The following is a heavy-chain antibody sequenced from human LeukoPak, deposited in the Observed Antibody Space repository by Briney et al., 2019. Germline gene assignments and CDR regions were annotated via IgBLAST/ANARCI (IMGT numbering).Heavy chain of an antibody. CDR3: ARPGYTAGYDL. J-gene: IGHJ3*01. V-gene: IGHV3-7*01. CDR2: MKGDGSEI. CDR1: GFTFSIYW. D-gene: IGHD3-9*01. Sequence: PGGSLRLSCAASGFTFSIYWMTWVRQAPGKGLEWVANMKGDGSEIYYVDSVKGRFTISRDNAKNLLYLQMNSLRAEDTAVYYCARPGYTAGYDLWGQGTLVTVSS.